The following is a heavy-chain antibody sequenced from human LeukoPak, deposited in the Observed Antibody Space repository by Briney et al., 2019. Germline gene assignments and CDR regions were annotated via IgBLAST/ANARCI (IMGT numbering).Heavy chain of an antibody. CDR3: ARGGSSSWPYYYYYYMDV. CDR2: IYYSGST. CDR1: GGPISSYY. J-gene: IGHJ6*03. V-gene: IGHV4-59*01. Sequence: KPSETLSLTCTVSGGPISSYYWSWIRQPPGKGLEWIGYIYYSGSTNYNPSLKSRVTISVDTSKNQFSLKLSSVTAADTAVYYCARGGSSSWPYYYYYYMDVWGKGTTVTVSS. D-gene: IGHD6-13*01.